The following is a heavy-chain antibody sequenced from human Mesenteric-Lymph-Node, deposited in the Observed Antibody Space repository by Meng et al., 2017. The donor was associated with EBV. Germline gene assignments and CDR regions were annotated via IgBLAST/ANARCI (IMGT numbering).Heavy chain of an antibody. V-gene: IGHV4-34*01. CDR2: INHSGST. J-gene: IGHJ5*02. CDR1: GGSFSGYY. CDR3: ARRLIAARGCCGRWFDP. D-gene: IGHD6-6*01. Sequence: VQLKESGPGLVKPSGTLSLTCAVYGGSFSGYYWSWIRQPPGKGLEWIGEINHSGSTNYNPSLKSRVTISVDTSKNQFSLKLSSVTAADTAVYYCARRLIAARGCCGRWFDPWGQGTLVTVSS.